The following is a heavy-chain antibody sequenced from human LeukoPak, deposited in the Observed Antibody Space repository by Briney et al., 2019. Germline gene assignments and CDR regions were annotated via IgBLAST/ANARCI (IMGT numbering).Heavy chain of an antibody. J-gene: IGHJ4*02. CDR2: ISYDGSNK. Sequence: GGSLRLSCAASGFTFSSYAMHWVRQAPGKGLEWVAVISYDGSNKYYADSVKGRFTISRDNSKNTLYPQMNSLRAEDTAVYYCARDLLLNYDSSETFVGYFDYWGQGTLVTVSS. D-gene: IGHD3-22*01. CDR1: GFTFSSYA. CDR3: ARDLLLNYDSSETFVGYFDY. V-gene: IGHV3-30-3*01.